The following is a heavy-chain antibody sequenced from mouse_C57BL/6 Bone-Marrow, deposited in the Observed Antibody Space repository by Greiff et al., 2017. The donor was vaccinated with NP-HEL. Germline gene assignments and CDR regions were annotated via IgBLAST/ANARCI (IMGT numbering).Heavy chain of an antibody. CDR2: IYPRSGNT. D-gene: IGHD1-2*01. Sequence: VQLQQSGAELARPGASVKLSCKASGYTFTSYGISWVKQRTGQGLEWIGEIYPRSGNTYYNEKFKGKATLTADKSSSTAYMELRSLTSEDSAVYFCARRGRLRPFSHGGQGTSVTVSS. V-gene: IGHV1-81*01. J-gene: IGHJ4*01. CDR1: GYTFTSYG. CDR3: ARRGRLRPFSH.